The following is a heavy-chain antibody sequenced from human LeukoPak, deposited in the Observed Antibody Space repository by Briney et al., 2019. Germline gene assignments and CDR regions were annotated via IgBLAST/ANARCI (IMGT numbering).Heavy chain of an antibody. D-gene: IGHD2-21*02. CDR3: AKDSVTYYFDY. V-gene: IGHV3-30*18. CDR1: GFTFSSYG. Sequence: PGGSLRLSCAASGFTFSSYGMHWVRRAPGKGLEWVAVISYDGSNKYYADSVKGRFTISRDNSKNTLYLRMNSLRAEDTAVYYCAKDSVTYYFDYWGQGTLVTVSS. J-gene: IGHJ4*02. CDR2: ISYDGSNK.